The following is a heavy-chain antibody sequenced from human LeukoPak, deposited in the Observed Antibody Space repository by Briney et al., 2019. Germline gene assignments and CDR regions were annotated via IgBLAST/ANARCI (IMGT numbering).Heavy chain of an antibody. CDR3: ARMGCSGGSCYYAFDI. D-gene: IGHD2-15*01. Sequence: SGPVLVKPTETLTLTCTVSGFSLSNARMGVSWIRQPPGKALEWLAHIFSNDEKSYSISLKSRLTISKDTSKSQVVLTMTNMDPVDTATYYCARMGCSGGSCYYAFDIWGQGTMVTVSS. CDR2: IFSNDEK. V-gene: IGHV2-26*01. J-gene: IGHJ3*02. CDR1: GFSLSNARMG.